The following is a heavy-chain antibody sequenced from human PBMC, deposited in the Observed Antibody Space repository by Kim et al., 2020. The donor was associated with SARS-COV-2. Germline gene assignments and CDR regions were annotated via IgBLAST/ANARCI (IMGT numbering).Heavy chain of an antibody. CDR2: ISDSGGST. D-gene: IGHD3-10*01. CDR1: GFSFSSYC. J-gene: IGHJ6*02. V-gene: IGHV3-23*01. Sequence: GGSLRLSCAASGFSFSSYCMNWVRQAPGKGLEWVSAISDSGGSTFDADSVKGRFTISRDNSKNMLYLQMNSLRVEDTAIYYCARRGGYTGSGYMDVWGRGPTHTV. CDR3: ARRGGYTGSGYMDV.